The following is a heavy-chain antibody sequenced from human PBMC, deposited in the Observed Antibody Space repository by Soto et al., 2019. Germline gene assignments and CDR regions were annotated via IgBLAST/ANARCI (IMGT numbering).Heavy chain of an antibody. CDR3: AGAPRNYYYGMDV. V-gene: IGHV4-39*01. D-gene: IGHD3-16*01. J-gene: IGHJ6*02. Sequence: SETLSLTCTVSGGSISSSSYYWGWIRQPPGKGLEWIGSIYYSGSTYYNPSLKSRVTISVDTSKNQFSLKLSSVTAADTAVYYCAGAPRNYYYGMDVWGQGTTVTVSS. CDR1: GGSISSSSYY. CDR2: IYYSGST.